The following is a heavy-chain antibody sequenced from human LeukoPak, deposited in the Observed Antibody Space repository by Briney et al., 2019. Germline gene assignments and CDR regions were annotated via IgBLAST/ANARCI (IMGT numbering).Heavy chain of an antibody. CDR3: ARRAALTVTIYYYYGMDV. CDR2: IYYSGST. V-gene: IGHV4-39*01. Sequence: SETLSLTCTVSGGSISSSSYYWGWIRQPPGTGLEWIGSIYYSGSTYYNPSLKSRVTISVDTSKNQFSLKLSSVTAADTAVYYCARRAALTVTIYYYYGMDVWGQGTTVTVSS. D-gene: IGHD4-17*01. CDR1: GGSISSSSYY. J-gene: IGHJ6*02.